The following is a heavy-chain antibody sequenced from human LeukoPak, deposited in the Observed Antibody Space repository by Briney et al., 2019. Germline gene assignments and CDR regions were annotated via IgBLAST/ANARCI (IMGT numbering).Heavy chain of an antibody. CDR2: ISAGGVTT. CDR3: AKDNLLAQSDSTLGKNHFDY. V-gene: IGHV3-23*01. J-gene: IGHJ4*02. CDR1: GFTFTTYG. D-gene: IGHD2/OR15-2a*01. Sequence: GGSLRLSCAASGFTFTTYGLHWVRQAPGKGLEWVAGISAGGVTTYYADSVKGRFTISRDNFKNTLDLQMSSLRAEDTALYYCAKDNLLAQSDSTLGKNHFDYRGQGTLVTVCS.